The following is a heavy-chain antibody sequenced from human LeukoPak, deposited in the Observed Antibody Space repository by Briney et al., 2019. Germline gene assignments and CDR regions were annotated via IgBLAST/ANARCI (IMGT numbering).Heavy chain of an antibody. J-gene: IGHJ4*02. CDR3: AREQTAGSTDY. D-gene: IGHD1-14*01. CDR1: GFIFSYYS. Sequence: PGGSLRLSCAASGFIFSYYSMHWVRQAPGKGLECVSVISPDGRATYYTNSVKGRFTISRDNSKNTLYLQMDSLRDDDTAVYYCAREQTAGSTDYWGQGTLVTVSS. CDR2: ISPDGRAT. V-gene: IGHV3-64*01.